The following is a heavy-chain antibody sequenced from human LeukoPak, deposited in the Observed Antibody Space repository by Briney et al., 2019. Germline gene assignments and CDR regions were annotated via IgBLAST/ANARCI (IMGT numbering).Heavy chain of an antibody. CDR2: IYSGGST. V-gene: IGHV3-53*01. D-gene: IGHD2/OR15-2a*01. CDR1: GFTVSSNY. Sequence: GGSLRLSCAASGFTVSSNYMSWVRQAPGKGLEWVSVIYSGGSTYYADSAKGRFTISRDNSKNTLYLQMNSLRAEDTAVYYCARDVSSYYYYYMDVWGKGTPVTLSS. CDR3: ARDVSSYYYYYMDV. J-gene: IGHJ6*03.